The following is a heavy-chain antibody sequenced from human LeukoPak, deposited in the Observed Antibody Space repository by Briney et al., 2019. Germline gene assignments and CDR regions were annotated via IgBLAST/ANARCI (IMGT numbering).Heavy chain of an antibody. D-gene: IGHD6-13*01. J-gene: IGHJ4*02. CDR3: ARDCSSSWYLDY. CDR2: ISGSGGST. V-gene: IGHV3-23*01. Sequence: PGGSLRLSCAASGFTFSSYAMSWVRQAPGKGLEWVSAISGSGGSTYYADSVKGRFTISRDNSKNTLYLQMNSLRAEDTAVYYCARDCSSSWYLDYWGQGTLVTVSS. CDR1: GFTFSSYA.